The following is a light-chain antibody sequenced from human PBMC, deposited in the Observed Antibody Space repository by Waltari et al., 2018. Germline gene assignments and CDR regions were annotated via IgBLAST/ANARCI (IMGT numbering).Light chain of an antibody. CDR1: TSDIGTCTY. J-gene: IGLJ3*02. CDR3: SSYTRVSASVV. Sequence: QSALTQPASVSGSPGQSITISCTGTTSDIGTCTYASCYQQHPGRAPKLIIYDVSKRPTGVSIRFSGSKSDNTASLTISGLQAEDEADYYCSSYTRVSASVVFGGGTKLTVL. V-gene: IGLV2-14*03. CDR2: DVS.